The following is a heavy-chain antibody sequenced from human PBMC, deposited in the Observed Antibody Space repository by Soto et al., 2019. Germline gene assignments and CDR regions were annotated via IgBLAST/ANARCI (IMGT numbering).Heavy chain of an antibody. D-gene: IGHD3-3*01. J-gene: IGHJ4*02. V-gene: IGHV4-4*07. CDR2: IDTCGRT. CDR3: GRGGHVFWCGPFDY. CDR1: GSSISNYY. Sequence: SETRSLTCTVSGSSISNYYCNWIRQPAGKGLEWIGPIDTCGRTNYNPFLMCRVNMTVATSKQGFCLKLSAVAVEDTALFFCGRGGHVFWCGPFDYWGRGALVTVSS.